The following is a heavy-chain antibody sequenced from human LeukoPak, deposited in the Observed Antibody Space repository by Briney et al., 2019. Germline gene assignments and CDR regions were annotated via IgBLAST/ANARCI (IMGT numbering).Heavy chain of an antibody. D-gene: IGHD3-3*02. CDR3: ARVRLADERAWAY. CDR1: GYTLSDFY. CDR2: ITPKSGDT. Sequence: ASVKVSSKASGYTLSDFYIHWVRQAPRQGLDYVGWITPKSGDTNSPQRFQGRVTMTRDASISTAYMELSSLRSDDTAVYFCARVRLADERAWAYWGQGTLVTVSS. V-gene: IGHV1-2*02. J-gene: IGHJ4*02.